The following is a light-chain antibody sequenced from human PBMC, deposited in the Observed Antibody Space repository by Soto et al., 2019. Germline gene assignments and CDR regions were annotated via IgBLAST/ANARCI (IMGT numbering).Light chain of an antibody. CDR1: QSVSSN. CDR3: QHYNSYSEA. Sequence: EIVMTQSPATLSVSPGESATLSCRASQSVSSNLAWYQQKPGQAPRLLMYGASSRATGIPDRFSGSGSGTEFTLTISSLQPDDFATYYCQHYNSYSEAFGQGTKVDIK. CDR2: GAS. V-gene: IGKV3D-15*01. J-gene: IGKJ1*01.